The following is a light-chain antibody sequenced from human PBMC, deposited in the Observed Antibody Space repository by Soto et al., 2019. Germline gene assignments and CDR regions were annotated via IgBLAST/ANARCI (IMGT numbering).Light chain of an antibody. V-gene: IGKV1-17*03. Sequence: DIQMTQSPSAMSASVGDRVTITCRASQAINNYLAWFQQKPGNVPKRLIYAASSLQSGVPSRFXXSGSGTEFTLTISSLQPEDFATYYCLQYKNYPWTFGXGTXVEI. J-gene: IGKJ1*01. CDR2: AAS. CDR1: QAINNY. CDR3: LQYKNYPWT.